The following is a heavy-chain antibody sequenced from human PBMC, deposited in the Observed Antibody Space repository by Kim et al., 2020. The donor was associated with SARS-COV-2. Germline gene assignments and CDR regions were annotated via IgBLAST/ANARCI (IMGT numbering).Heavy chain of an antibody. CDR2: ISSSSSYT. J-gene: IGHJ5*02. CDR3: ARVRWELSPVWFDP. D-gene: IGHD1-26*01. Sequence: GGSLRLSCAASGFTFSDYYMSWIRQAPGKGLEWVSYISSSSSYTNYADSVKGQYTISRDNAKNSLYLQMNSLRAEDTAVYYCARVRWELSPVWFDPWGQGTLVTVSS. V-gene: IGHV3-11*06. CDR1: GFTFSDYY.